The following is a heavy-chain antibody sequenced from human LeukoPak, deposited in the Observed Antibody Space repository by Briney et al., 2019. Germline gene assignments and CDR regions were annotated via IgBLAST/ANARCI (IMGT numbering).Heavy chain of an antibody. CDR2: ISPGGGTT. CDR3: AKDPPRLIAAVTWNPFDY. CDR1: GFAFGSEA. D-gene: IGHD6-13*01. J-gene: IGHJ4*02. Sequence: GGSLRLSCAVSGFAFGSEAMSWVRQSPARGLEWVASISPGGGTTYYADYVKGRFTISRDNSKNTLYLQMNSLRAEDTAVYYCAKDPPRLIAAVTWNPFDYWGQGTLVTVSS. V-gene: IGHV3-23*01.